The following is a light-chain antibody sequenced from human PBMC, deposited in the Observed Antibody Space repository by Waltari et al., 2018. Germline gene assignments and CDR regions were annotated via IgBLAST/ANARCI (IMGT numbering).Light chain of an antibody. J-gene: IGKJ5*01. CDR3: QQLNSYPIT. V-gene: IGKV1-9*01. CDR2: AAS. Sequence: DIQLTQSPSFLSASVRDRVTITCRASQGISSYLAWYQQKPGKAPKFLIYAASTLQSGVPSRFSGSGSGTEFTLTISSLQPEDFATYYCQQLNSYPITFGQGTRLEIK. CDR1: QGISSY.